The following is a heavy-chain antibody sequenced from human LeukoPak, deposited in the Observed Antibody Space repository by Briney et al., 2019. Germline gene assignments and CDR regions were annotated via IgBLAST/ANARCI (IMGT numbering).Heavy chain of an antibody. CDR3: AGTSIAAAGIVDY. CDR1: GDSVSSNSAA. V-gene: IGHV6-1*01. Sequence: SQTLSLTYAISGDSVSSNSAAWNWIRQSPSRGLEWLGRTYYRSKWYNDYAVSVKSRITINPDTSKNQFCLQLNSVTPEDTAVYYCAGTSIAAAGIVDYWGQGTLVTVSS. D-gene: IGHD6-13*01. J-gene: IGHJ4*02. CDR2: TYYRSKWYN.